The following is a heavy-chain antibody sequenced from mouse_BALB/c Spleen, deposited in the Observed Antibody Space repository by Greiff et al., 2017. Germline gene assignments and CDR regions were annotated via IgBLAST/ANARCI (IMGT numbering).Heavy chain of an antibody. D-gene: IGHD2-1*01. CDR3: TREDDGGNYVGFAY. J-gene: IGHJ3*01. CDR2: ISSGGSYT. CDR1: GFTFSSYT. Sequence: DVQLVESGGGLVKPGGSLKLSCAASGFTFSSYTMSWVRQTPEKRLEWVATISSGGSYTYYPDSVKGRFTISRDNAKNTLYLQMSSLKSEDTAMYYCTREDDGGNYVGFAYWGQGTLVTVSA. V-gene: IGHV5-6-4*01.